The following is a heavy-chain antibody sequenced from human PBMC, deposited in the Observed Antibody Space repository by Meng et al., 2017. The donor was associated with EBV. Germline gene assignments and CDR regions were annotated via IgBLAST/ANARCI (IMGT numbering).Heavy chain of an antibody. CDR1: GCTFSDYY. CDR2: ISCSGSNI. CDR3: ARRVVTGGFFDY. V-gene: IGHV3-11*01. D-gene: IGHD2-21*02. Sequence: VHVVECGGGLVTPGGALRLSWVASGCTFSDYYSVWIRRSPAKGLEWVSYISCSGSNIYYADSVKGRFTISRDNAKNSLYLQMNSLRAEDTAVYYCARRVVTGGFFDYWGQGTLVTVSS. J-gene: IGHJ4*02.